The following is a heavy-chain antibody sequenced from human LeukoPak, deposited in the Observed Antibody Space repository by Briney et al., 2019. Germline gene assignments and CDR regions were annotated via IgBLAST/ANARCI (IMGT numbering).Heavy chain of an antibody. D-gene: IGHD5-18*01. V-gene: IGHV3-53*01. CDR2: IYSGGST. Sequence: GGSLRLSCAASGFTVSSNYMTWVRQAPGKGLEWVSIIYSGGSTSYADSVKGRFTISRDNSKNTLYLQMNSLRAEDTAVYYCAKGLQHSNLDWGHGTLVTVSS. J-gene: IGHJ4*01. CDR3: AKGLQHSNLD. CDR1: GFTVSSNY.